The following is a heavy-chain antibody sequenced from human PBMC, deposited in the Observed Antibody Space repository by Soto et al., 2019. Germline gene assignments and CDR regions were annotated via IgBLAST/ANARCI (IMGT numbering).Heavy chain of an antibody. CDR1: GCSLSRGGYF. CDR3: ARDLGGSSSY. V-gene: IGHV4-31*03. D-gene: IGHD6-13*01. J-gene: IGHJ4*02. CDR2: IYYRGRT. Sequence: QVELQESGPGLVKPLPNLSPTCTFPGCSLSRGGYFLGLVRPRPGKGLGWIGYIYYRGRTYYNPSLKSRGTIPVDTSKNQFSRKLSSVTAADTAVYYCARDLGGSSSYWGQGTLVTVFS.